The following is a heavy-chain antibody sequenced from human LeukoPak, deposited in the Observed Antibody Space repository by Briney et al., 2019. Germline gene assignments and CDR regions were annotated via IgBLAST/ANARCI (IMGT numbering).Heavy chain of an antibody. CDR3: AREGIGYYYDAFDI. Sequence: SETLSLTCTVSGGSISSYYWSWIRQPPGKGLEWIGYIYYSGSTNYNPSLKSRVTISVDTSKNQFSLKLSSVTAADTAVYYCAREGIGYYYDAFDIWGQGTMVTVSS. CDR2: IYYSGST. V-gene: IGHV4-59*01. D-gene: IGHD3-22*01. J-gene: IGHJ3*02. CDR1: GGSISSYY.